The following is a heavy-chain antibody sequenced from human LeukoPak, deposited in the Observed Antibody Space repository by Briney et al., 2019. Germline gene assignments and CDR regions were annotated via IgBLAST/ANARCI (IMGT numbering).Heavy chain of an antibody. CDR3: ARDYSDSGYYYPDDY. CDR2: VSYDGST. Sequence: SETLSLTCTVSGGSFRSGSYYWGWIRQPPGNGLEWIGSVSYDGSTYYNPSLRGRLTISIDTSNSQFSLQLSSVTAADTAVYYCARDYSDSGYYYPDDYWGQGTLVTVSS. J-gene: IGHJ4*02. V-gene: IGHV4-39*02. CDR1: GGSFRSGSYY. D-gene: IGHD3-22*01.